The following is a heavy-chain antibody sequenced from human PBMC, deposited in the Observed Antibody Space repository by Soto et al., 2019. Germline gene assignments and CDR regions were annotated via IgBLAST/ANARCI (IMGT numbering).Heavy chain of an antibody. J-gene: IGHJ4*02. V-gene: IGHV1-8*01. CDR2: MNPNSGNT. CDR3: ARARRIAAAGSYYFDY. Sequence: ASVKVSCKASGYTFTSYDINWVRQATGQGLEWMGWMNPNSGNTGYAQKFQGRVTMTRNTSISTAYMELSSLRSEDTAVYYCARARRIAAAGSYYFDYWGQGTLVTVSS. CDR1: GYTFTSYD. D-gene: IGHD6-13*01.